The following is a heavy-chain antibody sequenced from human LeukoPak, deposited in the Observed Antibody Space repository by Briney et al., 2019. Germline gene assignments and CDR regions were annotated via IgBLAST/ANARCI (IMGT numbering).Heavy chain of an antibody. CDR1: GGSISTYY. D-gene: IGHD3-22*01. CDR2: IYNSGST. J-gene: IGHJ5*02. V-gene: IGHV4-59*01. CDR3: ARGPYDTSGYYHH. Sequence: SETLSLTCTLSGGSISTYYWSWILQPPGKGLEWIGYIYNSGSTKYNPSLESRVTISVDTSKNQFSLKLSSVTAADTAVYYCARGPYDTSGYYHHWGQGTLLTVSS.